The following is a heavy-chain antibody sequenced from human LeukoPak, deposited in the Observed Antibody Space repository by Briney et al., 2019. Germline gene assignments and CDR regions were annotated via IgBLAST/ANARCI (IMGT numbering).Heavy chain of an antibody. CDR2: INHSGST. CDR3: ARVTMVRGVTFDAFDI. Sequence: SETLSLTCAVYGGSFSGYYWSWIRQPPGKGLEWIGEINHSGSTNYNPSLKSRVTISVDTSKNQFSLKLSSVTAADTAVYYCARVTMVRGVTFDAFDIGGQGTMVTVSS. J-gene: IGHJ3*02. D-gene: IGHD3-10*01. CDR1: GGSFSGYY. V-gene: IGHV4-34*01.